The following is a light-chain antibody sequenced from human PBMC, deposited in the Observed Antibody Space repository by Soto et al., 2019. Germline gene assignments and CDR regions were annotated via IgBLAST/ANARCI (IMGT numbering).Light chain of an antibody. Sequence: EIVLTQSPGTLSLSPGERATLSCRASQSVSSSYLAWYQQKPGQAPRLLIYGASSRATGIPDRFSGSGSGTDFTLTISRLELEDCAVYYRHLYGSPKTCCQGTNVDIK. J-gene: IGKJ1*01. V-gene: IGKV3-20*01. CDR2: GAS. CDR1: QSVSSSY. CDR3: HLYGSPKT.